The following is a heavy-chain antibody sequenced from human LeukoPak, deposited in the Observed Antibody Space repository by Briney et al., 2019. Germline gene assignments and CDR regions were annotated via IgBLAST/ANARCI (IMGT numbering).Heavy chain of an antibody. D-gene: IGHD3-22*01. Sequence: SETLSLTCTVSGGSISSSSYYWGWTRQPPGKGLEWIGTIYYSGSSYYNPSLKSRVTISVDTSKNQFSLKLSSVTAADTAVYYCARHSYYYDTSGYRSRGGFDYWGQGTLVTVSS. J-gene: IGHJ4*02. CDR3: ARHSYYYDTSGYRSRGGFDY. V-gene: IGHV4-39*01. CDR2: IYYSGSS. CDR1: GGSISSSSYY.